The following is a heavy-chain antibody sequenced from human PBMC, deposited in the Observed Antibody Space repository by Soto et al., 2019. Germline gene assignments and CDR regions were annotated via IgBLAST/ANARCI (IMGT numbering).Heavy chain of an antibody. J-gene: IGHJ6*02. Sequence: SETLSLTCTVSGGSISSGGYYWSWIRQHPGKGLEWIGYIYYRGSTYYNPSLKSRVTISVDTSKNQFSLKLSSVTAADTAVYYCARDPGAAAVFYGMDVWGQGTTVTVSS. V-gene: IGHV4-31*03. CDR1: GGSISSGGYY. CDR3: ARDPGAAAVFYGMDV. CDR2: IYYRGST. D-gene: IGHD6-13*01.